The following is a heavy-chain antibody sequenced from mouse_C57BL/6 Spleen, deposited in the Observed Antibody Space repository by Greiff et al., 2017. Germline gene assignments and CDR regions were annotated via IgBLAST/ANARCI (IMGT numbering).Heavy chain of an antibody. CDR1: GFTFSSYA. CDR3: ARGRGLWPFGY. CDR2: ISDGGSYT. Sequence: EVHLVESGGGLVKPGGSLKLPCAASGFTFSSYAMSWVRQTPEKRLEWVATISDGGSYTYYPHNVKGRFTISRDNAKNNLYLQLSHLKSADTARSCWARGRGLWPFGYWGQGTTLTVSS. J-gene: IGHJ2*01. D-gene: IGHD3-3*01. V-gene: IGHV5-4*01.